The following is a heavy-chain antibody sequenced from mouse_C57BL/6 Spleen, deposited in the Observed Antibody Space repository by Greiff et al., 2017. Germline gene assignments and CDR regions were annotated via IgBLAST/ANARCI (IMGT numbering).Heavy chain of an antibody. Sequence: VQLQQPGAELVKPGASVKLSCKASGYTFTSYWMQWVKQRPGQGLEWIGEIDPSDSYTNYNQKFKGKATLTVDTSSSTAYMQLSSLTSEDSAVYDCATTVVATRAMDYGGQGTSVTVSS. CDR2: IDPSDSYT. V-gene: IGHV1-50*01. CDR1: GYTFTSYW. D-gene: IGHD1-1*01. J-gene: IGHJ4*01. CDR3: ATTVVATRAMDY.